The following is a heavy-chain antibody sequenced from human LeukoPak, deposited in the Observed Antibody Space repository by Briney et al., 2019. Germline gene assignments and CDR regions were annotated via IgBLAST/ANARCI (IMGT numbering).Heavy chain of an antibody. CDR2: IRYDGSNK. D-gene: IGHD3-10*01. J-gene: IGHJ4*02. CDR3: ARATGYFGSGDYYFDF. CDR1: GFTFSSYG. V-gene: IGHV3-30*02. Sequence: GGSLRLSCAASGFTFSSYGMHWVRQAPGKGLEWVAFIRYDGSNKYYADSVKGRFTISRDYAKNSLYLQVTSLRAEDTAVYYCARATGYFGSGDYYFDFWGQGTLVTVSS.